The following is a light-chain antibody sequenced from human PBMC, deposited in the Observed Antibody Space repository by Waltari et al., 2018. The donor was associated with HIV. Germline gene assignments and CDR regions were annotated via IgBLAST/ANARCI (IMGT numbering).Light chain of an antibody. J-gene: IGLJ3*02. CDR1: RSNIGNNY. CDR3: GTWDGSLRCWV. V-gene: IGLV1-51*01. CDR2: DNN. Sequence: QSVLTQPPSVSAAPGQRVTISCSGSRSNIGNNYVSWYQQFPGTAPKLLIYDNNRRSSGIPDRFSVSKSDTSATLDIPGVQTGDEADYYCGTWDGSLRCWVFGGGTKLTVL.